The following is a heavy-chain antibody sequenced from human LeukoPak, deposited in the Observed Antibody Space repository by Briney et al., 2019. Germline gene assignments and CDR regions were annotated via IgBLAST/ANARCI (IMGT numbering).Heavy chain of an antibody. J-gene: IGHJ6*03. D-gene: IGHD6-13*01. CDR1: GYTFTSYD. CDR3: ARVDSSSWYGFGIYYYYMDV. Sequence: ASVKVSCKATGYTFTSYDINWVRQATGQGLEWMGWMNPNSGNTGYAQKFQGRVTMTRNTSISTAYMELSSLRSEDTAVYYCARVDSSSWYGFGIYYYYMDVWGKGTTVTVSS. V-gene: IGHV1-8*01. CDR2: MNPNSGNT.